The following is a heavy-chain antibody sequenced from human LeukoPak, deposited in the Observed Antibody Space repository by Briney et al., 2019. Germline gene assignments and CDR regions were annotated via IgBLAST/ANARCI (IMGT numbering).Heavy chain of an antibody. CDR1: GYSFINYF. V-gene: IGHV1-46*01. Sequence: ASVKVSCKASGYSFINYFIHFVRQAPGQGLEWMGAIIPGGGTTAFSQKFQDRLTLTRDTSTSTVYMEMNSLRSEDTAFYYCTREGPPGSHSFYFDFWGQGTLVTVSS. J-gene: IGHJ4*02. CDR2: IIPGGGTT. D-gene: IGHD3-16*02. CDR3: TREGPPGSHSFYFDF.